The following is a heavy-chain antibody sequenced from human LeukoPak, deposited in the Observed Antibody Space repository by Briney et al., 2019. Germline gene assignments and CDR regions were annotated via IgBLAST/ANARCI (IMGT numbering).Heavy chain of an antibody. CDR1: GFSFSSYT. CDR2: ISSSGSYI. V-gene: IGHV3-21*01. Sequence: GGSLRLSCAASGFSFSSYTMNWVRQSPGKGLECVSSISSSGSYIYYADSVKGRFTISRDNAKNSLYLQMSSLRAEDTAVYYCARALNLRTRGGVFHWGQGTLVTVSS. J-gene: IGHJ4*02. D-gene: IGHD2-21*01. CDR3: ARALNLRTRGGVFH.